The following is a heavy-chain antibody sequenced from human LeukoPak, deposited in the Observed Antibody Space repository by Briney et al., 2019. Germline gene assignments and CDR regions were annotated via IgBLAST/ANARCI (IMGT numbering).Heavy chain of an antibody. CDR2: IYYSGST. CDR3: ARWDDYSIVFDY. J-gene: IGHJ4*02. D-gene: IGHD4-11*01. V-gene: IGHV4-59*01. CDR1: GGSISSYY. Sequence: PSETLSLTCTVSGGSISSYYWSWIRQPPGKGLEWIGYIYYSGSTNYNPSLKSRVTISVDTSKNQFSLKLSPVTAADTAVYYCARWDDYSIVFDYWGQGTLVAVSS.